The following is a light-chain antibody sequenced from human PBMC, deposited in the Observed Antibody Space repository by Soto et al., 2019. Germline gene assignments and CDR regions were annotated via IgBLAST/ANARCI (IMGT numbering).Light chain of an antibody. Sequence: EVVLTQSPATRSLSPGERATLSCMASESNCHYLAWYQQKLGQAPKLLIYDASHRASGIPGRFSGHGSGTDFNLTIISLEPEDFVFYDCQWRSDWPPRLTFGGVTKVAI. CDR3: QWRSDWPPRLT. V-gene: IGKV3-11*01. J-gene: IGKJ4*02. CDR1: ESNCHY. CDR2: DAS.